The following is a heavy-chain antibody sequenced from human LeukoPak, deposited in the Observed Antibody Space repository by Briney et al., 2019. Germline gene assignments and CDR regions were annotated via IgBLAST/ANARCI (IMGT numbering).Heavy chain of an antibody. D-gene: IGHD5-18*01. J-gene: IGHJ5*02. CDR3: ARDKAHSYGRYFDP. CDR2: ISNGRT. V-gene: IGHV4-59*01. Sequence: SETLSLTCSVSGGSISTYYWNWIRQTPGKGLEWIGHISNGRTDYNPSLKSRVTISVDTSKNQFSLKLTSVTAADTAVYYCARDKAHSYGRYFDPWGPGSLVIVSS. CDR1: GGSISTYY.